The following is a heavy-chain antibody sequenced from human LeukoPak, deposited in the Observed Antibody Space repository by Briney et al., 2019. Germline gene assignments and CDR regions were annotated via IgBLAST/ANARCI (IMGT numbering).Heavy chain of an antibody. J-gene: IGHJ4*02. V-gene: IGHV4-34*01. CDR1: GGSFSGYY. CDR2: INHSGST. D-gene: IGHD6-6*01. Sequence: SETLSLTCAVYGGSFSGYYWSWIRQPPGKGLEWIGEINHSGSTNYNPSLKSRVTMSVDTSKNQFSLKLSSVTAADTAVYYCARVNYSSSSALDYWGQGTLVTVSS. CDR3: ARVNYSSSSALDY.